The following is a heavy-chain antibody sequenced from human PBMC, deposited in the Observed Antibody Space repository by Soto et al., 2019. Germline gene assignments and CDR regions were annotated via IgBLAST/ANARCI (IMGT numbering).Heavy chain of an antibody. CDR1: GFSLSNASIG. Sequence: SGPTLVNPTETLPPTFTPSGFSLSNASIGVRWNRPPPGKALEWLAHIFSNDEKSYSTSLKSRLTSSKDTSKSQVVLTMTNMDPVDTATYYCALGSSTSCPADYWGQGTLFTVSS. J-gene: IGHJ4*02. D-gene: IGHD2-2*01. V-gene: IGHV2-26*01. CDR3: ALGSSTSCPADY. CDR2: IFSNDEK.